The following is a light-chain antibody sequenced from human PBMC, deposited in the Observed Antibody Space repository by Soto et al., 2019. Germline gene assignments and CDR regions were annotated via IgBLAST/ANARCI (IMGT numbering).Light chain of an antibody. J-gene: IGKJ2*01. V-gene: IGKV1-39*01. CDR2: AAS. Sequence: DIQMPQSPSSLSASVGDRVTITCRASQSISSYLKWYQQKPGKAPKLLIYAASSLHSGLPSRFSGSGSGTDFTLTISRLKPEDFASYYWQQNYSTPRTFGQGTKLEIK. CDR3: QQNYSTPRT. CDR1: QSISSY.